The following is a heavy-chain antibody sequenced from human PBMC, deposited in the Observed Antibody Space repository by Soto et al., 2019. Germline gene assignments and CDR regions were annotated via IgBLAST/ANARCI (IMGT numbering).Heavy chain of an antibody. V-gene: IGHV1-18*01. J-gene: IGHJ6*02. CDR3: ARAVENPPGRFLEWLFDYYYGMDV. CDR2: ISAYNGNT. Sequence: ASVKVSCKASGYTFTRYGISWVRQAPGQGLEWMGWISAYNGNTNYAQKLQGRVTMTTDTSTSTAYMELRSLRSDDTAVYYCARAVENPPGRFLEWLFDYYYGMDVWGQGTTVTVSS. D-gene: IGHD3-3*01. CDR1: GYTFTRYG.